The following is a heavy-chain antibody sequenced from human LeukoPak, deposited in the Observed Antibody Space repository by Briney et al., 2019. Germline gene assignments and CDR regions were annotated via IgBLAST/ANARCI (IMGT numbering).Heavy chain of an antibody. J-gene: IGHJ6*02. D-gene: IGHD2-21*01. Sequence: GGSLRLSCAASGFTVSSNYMSWVRQAPGKGLEWVSVIYSGGSTYYADSVKGRFTISRDNSRNTLYLQMNSLRAEDTAVYYCARGKVNYYYGMDVWGQGTTVTVSS. CDR3: ARGKVNYYYGMDV. V-gene: IGHV3-66*01. CDR2: IYSGGST. CDR1: GFTVSSNY.